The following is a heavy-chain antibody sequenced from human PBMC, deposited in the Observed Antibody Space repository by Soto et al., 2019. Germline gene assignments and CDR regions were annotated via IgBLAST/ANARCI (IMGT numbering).Heavy chain of an antibody. D-gene: IGHD3-3*01. CDR1: GFTFSSYW. CDR3: TSTIFGVVIPGGYYYGMDV. J-gene: IGHJ6*02. Sequence: PGGSLRLSCAASGFTFSSYWMHWVRQAPGKGLVWVSRINSDGSNTYYADSVKGRFTISRDNAKNTLYLQMNSLKTEDTAVYYCTSTIFGVVIPGGYYYGMDVWGQGTTVPVSS. CDR2: INSDGSNT. V-gene: IGHV3-74*01.